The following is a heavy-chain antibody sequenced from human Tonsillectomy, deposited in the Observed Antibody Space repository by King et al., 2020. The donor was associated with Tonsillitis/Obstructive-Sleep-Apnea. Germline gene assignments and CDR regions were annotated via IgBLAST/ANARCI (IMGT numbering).Heavy chain of an antibody. CDR2: INHSGTT. CDR1: GGSFSGYY. Sequence: VQLQQWGAGLLKPSETLSLTCAVYGGSFSGYYWSWIRQPPGKGLEWIGEINHSGTTNYNPPLKSRVTISLDTSKNQFSLKLSSVTAADTAVYYCARNIVVVVAATDPFDYWGQGTLVTVSS. J-gene: IGHJ4*02. D-gene: IGHD2-15*01. V-gene: IGHV4-34*01. CDR3: ARNIVVVVAATDPFDY.